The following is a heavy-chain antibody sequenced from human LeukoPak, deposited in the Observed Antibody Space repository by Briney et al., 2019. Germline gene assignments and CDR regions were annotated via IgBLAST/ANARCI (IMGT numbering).Heavy chain of an antibody. J-gene: IGHJ4*02. CDR1: GYTFTSYY. CDR2: INPSGGST. CDR3: ARGHYYDSSGSSYYFDY. Sequence: GASVKVSCKASGYTFTSYYMHWVRQAPGQGLEWMGTINPSGGSTTYAQKFQGRVTMTRDTSTSTVYMELSSLRSEDAAVYYCARGHYYDSSGSSYYFDYWGQGTLVTVSS. D-gene: IGHD3-22*01. V-gene: IGHV1-46*01.